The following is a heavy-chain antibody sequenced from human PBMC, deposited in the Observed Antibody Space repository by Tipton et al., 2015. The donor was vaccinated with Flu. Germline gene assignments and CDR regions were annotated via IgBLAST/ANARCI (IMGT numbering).Heavy chain of an antibody. CDR2: IYHSGST. Sequence: LRLSCTVSGASISSESYYWGWIRQPPGKGLEWIGNIYHSGSTNYNPSLKSRVTISLDKSKNQFSLKLTSVTAADRAVYYCALSTTAHREFESWGQGTLVTVSS. V-gene: IGHV4-39*07. CDR1: GASISSESYY. D-gene: IGHD1-1*01. CDR3: ALSTTAHREFES. J-gene: IGHJ4*02.